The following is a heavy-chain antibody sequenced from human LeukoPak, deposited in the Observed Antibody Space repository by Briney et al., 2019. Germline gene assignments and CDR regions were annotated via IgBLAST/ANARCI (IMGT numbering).Heavy chain of an antibody. CDR2: IYYSGST. J-gene: IGHJ6*03. CDR1: GGSISSYY. CDR3: ARVSHNVLRLSTLYYMDV. V-gene: IGHV4-59*01. Sequence: SETLSRTCTVSGGSISSYYWSWIRQPPGKGLEWIGYIYYSGSTNYNPSLKSRVTISVDTSKNQFSLKLSSVTAADTAVYYCARVSHNVLRLSTLYYMDVWGKGTTVTVSS. D-gene: IGHD3-3*01.